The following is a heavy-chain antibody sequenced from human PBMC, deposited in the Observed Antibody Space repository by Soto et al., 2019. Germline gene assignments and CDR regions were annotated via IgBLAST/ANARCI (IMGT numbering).Heavy chain of an antibody. CDR1: GFTFSTYG. V-gene: IGHV3-30*18. J-gene: IGHJ4*02. D-gene: IGHD4-17*01. CDR2: VSYDGSRK. Sequence: QVQVVESGGGVVQPGRSLTLSCAASGFTFSTYGMHWVRQAPGKGLEWVAIVSYDGSRKHYVDSVKGRFAISRDNSMNTLYLQLNSVRPEDTAMYYCAKDLHGDRDGDHYGADSWGQGTLVTVSS. CDR3: AKDLHGDRDGDHYGADS.